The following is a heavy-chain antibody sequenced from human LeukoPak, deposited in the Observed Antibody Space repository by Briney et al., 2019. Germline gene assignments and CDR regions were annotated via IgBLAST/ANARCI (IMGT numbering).Heavy chain of an antibody. CDR2: MSSDGSSK. Sequence: PGGSLRLSCAASGFPFSGRAMHWVRQAPGKGLEWLAVMSSDGSSKYYADSVKGRFTISRDNAKNSLYLQMNSLRAEDTAVYYCARALGDQPNYYYGMDVWGQGTTVTVSS. V-gene: IGHV3-30*07. J-gene: IGHJ6*02. CDR1: GFPFSGRA. D-gene: IGHD2-2*01. CDR3: ARALGDQPNYYYGMDV.